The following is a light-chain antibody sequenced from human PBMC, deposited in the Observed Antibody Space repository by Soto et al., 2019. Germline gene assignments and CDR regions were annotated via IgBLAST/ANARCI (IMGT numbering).Light chain of an antibody. CDR3: SSYTSSSTPYV. J-gene: IGLJ1*01. CDR2: EVN. Sequence: QSALTQPASVSGSPGQSITISCTGTSSDVGGYDYVSWYQQHPGKAPKLIIYEVNNRPSGVSNRFSGSKSDNTASLTISGLQAEDEADYYCSSYTSSSTPYVFGSGTQLTVL. CDR1: SSDVGGYDY. V-gene: IGLV2-14*01.